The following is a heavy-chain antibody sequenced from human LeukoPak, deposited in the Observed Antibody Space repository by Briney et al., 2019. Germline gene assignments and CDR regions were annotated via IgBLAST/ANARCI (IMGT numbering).Heavy chain of an antibody. CDR2: IYYSGTT. Sequence: SETLSLTCTVSGGSISSSSYYWGWIRQPPGKGLEWIGSIYYSGTTYYNPSLKSRLTVSIDTSKNQFSLKLSSVAAADTAVYYCARLGGYDRDYWGQGTLVTVSS. CDR1: GGSISSSSYY. V-gene: IGHV4-39*01. D-gene: IGHD5-12*01. CDR3: ARLGGYDRDY. J-gene: IGHJ4*02.